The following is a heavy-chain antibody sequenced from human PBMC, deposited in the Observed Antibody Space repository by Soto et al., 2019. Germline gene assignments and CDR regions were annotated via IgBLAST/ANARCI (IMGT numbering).Heavy chain of an antibody. D-gene: IGHD6-13*01. V-gene: IGHV2-26*01. J-gene: IGHJ5*02. CDR3: APTYSTSWYFFDP. CDR2: IFSNDEK. CDR1: GFSLSNAGLG. Sequence: SGPTLVKPTETLTLTCTVSGFSLSNAGLGVSWIRQPPGKALEWLAHIFSNDEKSYSTSLKSRLTISKDTSKSQVVLTMTNMDPVDTATYYCAPTYSTSWYFFDPWGQGTLVTVSS.